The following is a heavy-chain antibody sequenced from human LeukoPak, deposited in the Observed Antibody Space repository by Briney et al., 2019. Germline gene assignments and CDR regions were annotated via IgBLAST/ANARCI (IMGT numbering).Heavy chain of an antibody. Sequence: PGGSLRLSCAASGFTFSSYAMHWVRQAPGKGLEWVAVISYDGSNKYYADSVKGRFTISRDNSKNTLYLQMNSLRAEDTAVYYCARDLGYNWNYKFSYYYGMDVWGQGTTVTVSS. D-gene: IGHD1-7*01. CDR1: GFTFSSYA. CDR2: ISYDGSNK. V-gene: IGHV3-30*01. CDR3: ARDLGYNWNYKFSYYYGMDV. J-gene: IGHJ6*02.